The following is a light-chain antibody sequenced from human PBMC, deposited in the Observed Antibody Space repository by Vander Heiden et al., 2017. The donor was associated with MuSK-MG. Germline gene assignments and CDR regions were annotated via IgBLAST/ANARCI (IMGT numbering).Light chain of an antibody. CDR2: DAS. J-gene: IGKJ5*01. CDR1: QGISKF. V-gene: IGKV1-33*01. Sequence: DLQMTQSPSSLSASVGERATITCKASQGISKFLNWYQHKPGKAPNLLIYDASNLEAGVPARFSGSGSGTHFTFTISGLQPEDIATYYCQQYDSCPTFGQGTRLEIK. CDR3: QQYDSCPT.